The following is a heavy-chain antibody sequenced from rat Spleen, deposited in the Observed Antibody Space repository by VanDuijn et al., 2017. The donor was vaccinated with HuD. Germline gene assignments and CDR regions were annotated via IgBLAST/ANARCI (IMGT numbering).Heavy chain of an antibody. CDR2: ITNTGGTT. D-gene: IGHD1-11*01. J-gene: IGHJ4*01. V-gene: IGHV5-25*01. CDR3: AKEANYGGLMDA. CDR1: GLSFSNYD. Sequence: EVQLVESDGGLVQPGRSMKLSCAASGLSFSNYDMAWVRQLPGKGLEWVASITNTGGTTYYVDSVKGRFTVSRDNPKSTLYLQMDSLRSEDTATYYCAKEANYGGLMDAWGQGASVTVSS.